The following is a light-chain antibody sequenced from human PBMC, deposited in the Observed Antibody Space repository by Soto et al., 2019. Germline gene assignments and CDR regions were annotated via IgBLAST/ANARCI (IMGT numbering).Light chain of an antibody. J-gene: IGKJ1*01. CDR1: QSISSN. V-gene: IGKV3-15*01. CDR3: QQYNNWPWT. CDR2: RAS. Sequence: EIVLTQSPGTLSLSPGERATLSCSASQSISSNYLAWYQQKPGQAPRLLIYRASSRATGIPARFSGSGSGTEFTLTISSLQSEDFAVYYCQQYNNWPWTFGQGTKVDIK.